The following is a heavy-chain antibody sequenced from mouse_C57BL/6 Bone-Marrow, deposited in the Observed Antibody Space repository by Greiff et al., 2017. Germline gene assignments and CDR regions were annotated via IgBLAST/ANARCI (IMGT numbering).Heavy chain of an antibody. J-gene: IGHJ4*01. V-gene: IGHV1-76*01. CDR3: ARYATGIDYAYAMDY. CDR2: IYPGSGNT. Sequence: VQGVESGAELVRPGASVKLSCKASGYTFTDYYINWVKQRPGQGLEWIARIYPGSGNTYYNEKFKGKATLTAEKSSSTAYMQLSSLTSEDSAVYFCARYATGIDYAYAMDYWGQGTSVTVSS. D-gene: IGHD2-4*01. CDR1: GYTFTDYY.